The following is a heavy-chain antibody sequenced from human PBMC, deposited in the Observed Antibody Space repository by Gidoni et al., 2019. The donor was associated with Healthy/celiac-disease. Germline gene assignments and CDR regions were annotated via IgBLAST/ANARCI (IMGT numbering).Heavy chain of an antibody. Sequence: EVQLVESGGGLVKPGGSMRLACAASGYTVRRYSMNWVRPAPGKGLYLFSSISRRSSYIYYAASVKGRFTISIDNAKNSLYLQLNSLRAEDTSVYYCARDASYYGSGRIEFDYCGQGTLVTVSS. J-gene: IGHJ4*02. V-gene: IGHV3-21*01. D-gene: IGHD3-10*01. CDR2: ISRRSSYI. CDR3: ARDASYYGSGRIEFDY. CDR1: GYTVRRYS.